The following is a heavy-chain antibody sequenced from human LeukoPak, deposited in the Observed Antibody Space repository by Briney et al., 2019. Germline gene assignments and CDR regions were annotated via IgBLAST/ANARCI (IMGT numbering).Heavy chain of an antibody. J-gene: IGHJ4*02. CDR1: GFTFSSCW. CDR2: IKQDGSER. Sequence: GGSLRLSCAASGFTFSSCWMTWVRQTPGKGLEWVANIKQDGSERYFWDSVRDRFTISRDNAKNSLSLQMNSLRAEDTGVYYCTRDTGGSGSYPDYWGQGTLVTVSS. V-gene: IGHV3-7*01. CDR3: TRDTGGSGSYPDY. D-gene: IGHD1-26*01.